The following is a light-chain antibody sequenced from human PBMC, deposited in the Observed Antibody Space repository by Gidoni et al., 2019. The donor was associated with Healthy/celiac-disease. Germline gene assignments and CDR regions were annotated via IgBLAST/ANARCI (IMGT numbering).Light chain of an antibody. CDR3: QQYYSTPTWT. CDR1: QSVLYSSNNQHY. J-gene: IGKJ1*01. Sequence: DIVMTQSPDSLAVSMGERATINCKSSQSVLYSSNNQHYLAWYQQKPGHPPKLLIYWASTRESGVPDRFSGSGSGTDFTLTISSLQAEDVAVYYCQQYYSTPTWTFGQGTKVEIK. CDR2: WAS. V-gene: IGKV4-1*01.